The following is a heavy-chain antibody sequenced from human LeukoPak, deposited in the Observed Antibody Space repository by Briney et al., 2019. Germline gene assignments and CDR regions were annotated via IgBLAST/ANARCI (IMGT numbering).Heavy chain of an antibody. V-gene: IGHV3-23*01. CDR2: ISGSGGST. CDR1: GFTFSSYA. D-gene: IGHD1-26*01. Sequence: GGSLRLSCAASGFTFSSYAMSWVRQAPGKGLEWVSAISGSGGSTYYADSVKGRFTISRDNSKKTLYLQMNSLRAEDTAVYYCAKDLSGSYYGLIDYWGQGTLVTVSS. J-gene: IGHJ4*02. CDR3: AKDLSGSYYGLIDY.